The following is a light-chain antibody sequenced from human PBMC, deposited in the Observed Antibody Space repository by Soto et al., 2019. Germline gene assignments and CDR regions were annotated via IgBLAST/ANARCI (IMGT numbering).Light chain of an antibody. CDR3: QQCATSPLT. J-gene: IGKJ1*01. V-gene: IGKV3-20*01. CDR1: QSVTNNY. Sequence: EIVLTQSPGTLSLSPGERGTLSCRAGQSVTNNYVAWYQQKPGQAPRLLIHDASSRATGIPDRFSGSGSGTDFTLTIDRLEPEDFAVYFCQQCATSPLTFGQGTRVDIK. CDR2: DAS.